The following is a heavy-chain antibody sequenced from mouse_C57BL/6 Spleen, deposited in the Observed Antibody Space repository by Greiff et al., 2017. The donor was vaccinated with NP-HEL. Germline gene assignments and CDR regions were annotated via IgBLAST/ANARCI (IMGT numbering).Heavy chain of an antibody. J-gene: IGHJ2*01. D-gene: IGHD2-1*01. Sequence: VQLQESGAELVKPGASVKISCKASGYAFSSYWMNWVKQRPGKGLEWIGQIYPGDGDTNYNGKFKGKATLTADKSSSTAYMQLSSLTSEDSAVYFCAREIYYGPLYYFDYWGQGTTLTVSS. CDR2: IYPGDGDT. CDR1: GYAFSSYW. V-gene: IGHV1-80*01. CDR3: AREIYYGPLYYFDY.